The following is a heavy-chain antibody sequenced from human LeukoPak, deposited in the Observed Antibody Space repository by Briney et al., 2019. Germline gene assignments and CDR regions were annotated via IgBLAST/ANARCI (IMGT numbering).Heavy chain of an antibody. D-gene: IGHD3-10*01. CDR3: AREDSYHYGSGSYPFDY. Sequence: GGSLRLSCAASGFTFSSYGMHWVRQAPGKGLEWVAVIWHDGSNKYYADSVKGRFTISRDNSKNTLHLQMNSLRAEDTAVYYCAREDSYHYGSGSYPFDYWGQGTLVTVSS. V-gene: IGHV3-33*01. CDR1: GFTFSSYG. J-gene: IGHJ4*02. CDR2: IWHDGSNK.